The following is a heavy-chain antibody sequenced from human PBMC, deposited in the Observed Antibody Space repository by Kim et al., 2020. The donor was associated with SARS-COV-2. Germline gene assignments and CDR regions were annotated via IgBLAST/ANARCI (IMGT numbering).Heavy chain of an antibody. CDR2: ISGSGGST. V-gene: IGHV3-23*01. CDR1: GFTFSSYA. Sequence: GGSLRLSCAASGFTFSSYAMSWVRQAPGKGLEWVSAISGSGGSTYYADSVKGRFTISRDNSKNTLYLQMNSLRAEDTAVYYCAKDGDGYYGSGSYGAPNWFDPWGQGTLVTVSS. D-gene: IGHD3-10*01. J-gene: IGHJ5*02. CDR3: AKDGDGYYGSGSYGAPNWFDP.